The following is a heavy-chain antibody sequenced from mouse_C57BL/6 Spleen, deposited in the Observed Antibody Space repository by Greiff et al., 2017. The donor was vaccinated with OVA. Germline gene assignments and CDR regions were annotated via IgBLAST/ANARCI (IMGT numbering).Heavy chain of an antibody. V-gene: IGHV1-82*01. D-gene: IGHD2-5*01. CDR1: GYAFSSSW. CDR3: ASSNYNAMDY. CDR2: FYPGDGDT. J-gene: IGHJ4*01. Sequence: QVQLQQSGPELVKPGASVKISCKASGYAFSSSWMNWVKQRPGKGLEWIGRFYPGDGDTNYNGKFKGKATLTADKSSSTAYMQLSSLTSEDSAVYFCASSNYNAMDYWGQGTSVTVSS.